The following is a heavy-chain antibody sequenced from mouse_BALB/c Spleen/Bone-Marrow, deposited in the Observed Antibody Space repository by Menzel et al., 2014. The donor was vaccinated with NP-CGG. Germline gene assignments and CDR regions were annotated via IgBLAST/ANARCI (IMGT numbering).Heavy chain of an antibody. D-gene: IGHD2-3*01. J-gene: IGHJ2*01. Sequence: QVQLQQSGPGLVAPSQSLSITCTVSGFSLTSHGVHWVRQPPGKALEWLGVIWAGGSTNYNSALMSRLSISKNNSKSQVFLKMNSLQTGDTAMYYCARDRDGYFDYWGQGTTLTVSS. V-gene: IGHV2-9*02. CDR1: GFSLTSHG. CDR3: ARDRDGYFDY. CDR2: IWAGGST.